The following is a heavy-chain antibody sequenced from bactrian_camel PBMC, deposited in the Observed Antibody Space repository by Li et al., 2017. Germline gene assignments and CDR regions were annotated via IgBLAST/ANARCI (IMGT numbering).Heavy chain of an antibody. D-gene: IGHD6*01. V-gene: IGHV3S53*01. CDR2: ITTGGSST. CDR3: AGDRSYGAWYMESQYKY. Sequence: VQLVESGGGSAQAGGSLRLSCVVSGLTYSAYYMAWFRQAPGQKREAVAAITTGGSSTMYHDSVKGRFTISRESGKNTVHLQMNSLITEDSGVYYCAGDRSYGAWYMESQYKYWGRGTQVTVS. J-gene: IGHJ4*01. CDR1: GLTYSAYY.